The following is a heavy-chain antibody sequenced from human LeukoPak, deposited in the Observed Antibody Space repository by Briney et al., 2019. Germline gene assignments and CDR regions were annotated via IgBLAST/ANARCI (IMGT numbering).Heavy chain of an antibody. J-gene: IGHJ5*02. V-gene: IGHV4-34*01. Sequence: SETLSLTCAVYGGPFSGYYWSWIRQPPGKGLEWIGEINHSGSTNYNPSLKSRVTISVDTSKNQFSLKLSSVTAADTAVYYCARGRVYDFWSGYYRFDPWGQGTLVTVPS. D-gene: IGHD3-3*01. CDR1: GGPFSGYY. CDR3: ARGRVYDFWSGYYRFDP. CDR2: INHSGST.